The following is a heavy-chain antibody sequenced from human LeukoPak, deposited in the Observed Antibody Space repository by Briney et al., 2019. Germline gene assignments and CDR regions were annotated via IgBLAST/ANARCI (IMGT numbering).Heavy chain of an antibody. CDR2: IYYSGST. CDR1: GGSISSSSYC. Sequence: SETLSLTCTVSGGSISSSSYCWGWIRQPPGKGLEWIGSIYYSGSTYYNPSLKSRVTISVDTSKNQFSLKLSSVTAADTAVYYCARHRPGPNWFDPWGQGTLVTVSS. CDR3: ARHRPGPNWFDP. J-gene: IGHJ5*02. V-gene: IGHV4-39*01.